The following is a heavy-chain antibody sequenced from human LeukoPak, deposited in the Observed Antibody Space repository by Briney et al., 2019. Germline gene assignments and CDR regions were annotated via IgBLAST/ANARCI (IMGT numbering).Heavy chain of an antibody. CDR2: IYYSGST. CDR1: GGSISSYY. J-gene: IGHJ4*02. V-gene: IGHV4-59*08. CDR3: ARLASGSYGPLTPFDY. Sequence: SETLSLTCTVSGGSISSYYWSWIRQPPGKGLEWFADIYYSGSTNYNPSLKSRVTISVDTSKNQFSLRLSSVTAADTAVYYSARLASGSYGPLTPFDYWGQGTLVTVSS. D-gene: IGHD1-26*01.